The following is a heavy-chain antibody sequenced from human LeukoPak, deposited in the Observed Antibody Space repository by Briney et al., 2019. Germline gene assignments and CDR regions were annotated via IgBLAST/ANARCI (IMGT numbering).Heavy chain of an antibody. CDR2: IYYSGST. Sequence: SETLSPTCTVSGVSISSYSWSWIRQPPGKGLEWIGYIYYSGSTNYNPSLKSRVTISGDTSKNQFSLKLSSVTAADTAVYYCARFALGGGTYYFDDWGQGTLVTVSS. CDR1: GVSISSYS. J-gene: IGHJ4*02. CDR3: ARFALGGGTYYFDD. D-gene: IGHD3-16*01. V-gene: IGHV4-59*01.